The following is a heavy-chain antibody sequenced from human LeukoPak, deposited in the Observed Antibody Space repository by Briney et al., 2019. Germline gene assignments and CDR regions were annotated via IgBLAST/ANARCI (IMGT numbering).Heavy chain of an antibody. CDR2: IHTSGNT. J-gene: IGHJ4*02. D-gene: IGHD6-19*01. Sequence: SQTLSLTCTVSGYSISSGYYWGWIRQPAGKGLEWVGRIHTSGNTNYNPSLKSRVTMSVDTSKNQFSLKLSSVTAADTAVYYCARQDSSGWYYFDYWGQGTLVTVSS. CDR1: GYSISSGYY. CDR3: ARQDSSGWYYFDY. V-gene: IGHV4-61*02.